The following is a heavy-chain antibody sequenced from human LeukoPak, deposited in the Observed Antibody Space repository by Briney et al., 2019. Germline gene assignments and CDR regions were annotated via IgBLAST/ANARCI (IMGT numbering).Heavy chain of an antibody. CDR1: GFTFSDYH. CDR3: ARLSGTYSRGGDY. D-gene: IGHD1-26*01. CDR2: ISGSGYAI. V-gene: IGHV3-11*01. J-gene: IGHJ4*02. Sequence: GGSLRLSCAASGFTFSDYHISWIRQAPGKGLEWVSHISGSGYAIYHADSVKGRFTISRDNAKKSLYLQMNNLRADDTAVYYCARLSGTYSRGGDYWGQGTLVIVSS.